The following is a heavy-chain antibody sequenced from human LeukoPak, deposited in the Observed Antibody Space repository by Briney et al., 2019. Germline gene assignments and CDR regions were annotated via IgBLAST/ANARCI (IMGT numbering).Heavy chain of an antibody. V-gene: IGHV1-69*05. CDR1: GGTFSSYA. CDR3: ASATYSYGYYFDY. CDR2: IIPIFGTA. J-gene: IGHJ4*02. Sequence: GASVKVSCKASGGTFSSYAISWVRQALGQGLEWMGGIIPIFGTANYAQKFQGRVTITTDESTSTAYMELSSLRSEDTAVYYCASATYSYGYYFDYWGQGTLVTVSS. D-gene: IGHD5-18*01.